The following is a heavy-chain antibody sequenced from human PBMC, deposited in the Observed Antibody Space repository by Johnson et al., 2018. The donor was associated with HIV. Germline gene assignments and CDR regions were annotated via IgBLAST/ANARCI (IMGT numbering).Heavy chain of an antibody. V-gene: IGHV3-30*04. CDR2: ISYDGSNK. CDR3: ARVAPAHDAFDI. J-gene: IGHJ3*02. CDR1: GFTFSSYG. D-gene: IGHD2-2*01. Sequence: QVQLVESGGGMVQPGRSLRLSCAASGFTFSSYGMHWVRQAPGKGLEWMAVISYDGSNKYYADSVKGRFTISRDNSKNTLYLQMNSLRAEDTAVYYCARVAPAHDAFDIWGQGTMVTVSS.